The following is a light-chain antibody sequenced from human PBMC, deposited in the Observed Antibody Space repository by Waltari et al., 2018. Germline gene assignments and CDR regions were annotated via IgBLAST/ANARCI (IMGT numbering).Light chain of an antibody. CDR2: DVS. V-gene: IGLV2-11*01. CDR3: CSYAGSYTFEVV. J-gene: IGLJ2*01. Sequence: QSALTQPRSVSGSPGQSVTISCPGTSSDVGGYNHVPWYQQHPGKAPKLMIYDVSKRPSGVPDRFSGSKSGNTASLTISGLQAEDEADYYCCSYAGSYTFEVVFGGGTKLTVL. CDR1: SSDVGGYNH.